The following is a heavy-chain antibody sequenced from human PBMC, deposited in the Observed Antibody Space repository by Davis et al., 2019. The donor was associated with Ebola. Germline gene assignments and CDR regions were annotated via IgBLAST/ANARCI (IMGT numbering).Heavy chain of an antibody. V-gene: IGHV1-3*01. J-gene: IGHJ6*02. CDR3: ASSWNLGGIHYYYGMDV. CDR2: INAGNGNT. CDR1: GYTFTSYA. D-gene: IGHD1-7*01. Sequence: AASVKVSCKASGYTFTSYAMHWVRQAPGQRLEWMGWINAGNGNTKYSQKFQGRVTITRDTSASTAYMELSSLRSEDTAVYYCASSWNLGGIHYYYGMDVWGQGTTVTVSS.